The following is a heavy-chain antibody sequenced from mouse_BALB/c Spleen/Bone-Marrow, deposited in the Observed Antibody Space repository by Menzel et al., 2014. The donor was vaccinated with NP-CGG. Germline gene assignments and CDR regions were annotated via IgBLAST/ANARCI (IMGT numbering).Heavy chain of an antibody. J-gene: IGHJ4*01. CDR2: IFPGTGTT. V-gene: IGHV1S132*01. CDR1: GYTFTNYW. CDR3: ARHYYGSSDAMDY. Sequence: QVQLQQSGAELVKPGASVKLSCKTSGYTFTNYWIQWVKQRPVQGLGWIGEIFPGTGTTYYNEKFKGKATLTIDTSSSTAYMQLSSLTSEDSAVYFCARHYYGSSDAMDYWGQGTSVTVSS. D-gene: IGHD1-1*01.